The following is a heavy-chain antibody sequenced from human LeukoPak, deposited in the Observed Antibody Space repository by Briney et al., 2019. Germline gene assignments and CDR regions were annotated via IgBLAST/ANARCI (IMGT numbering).Heavy chain of an antibody. CDR2: ISGSGGST. CDR1: GFTFSSYA. Sequence: GGSLRLSCAASGFTFSSYAMSWVRQAPGKGLEWVSAISGSGGSTYYADSVKGRFTISRDNSKNTLYLQMNSLRAEDTAVYYCAKLYDSSGYPPWFDPWGQETLVTVSS. V-gene: IGHV3-23*01. J-gene: IGHJ5*02. CDR3: AKLYDSSGYPPWFDP. D-gene: IGHD3-22*01.